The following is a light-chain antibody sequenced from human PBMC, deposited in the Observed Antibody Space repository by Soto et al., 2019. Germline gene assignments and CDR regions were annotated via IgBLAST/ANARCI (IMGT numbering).Light chain of an antibody. J-gene: IGLJ3*02. V-gene: IGLV8-61*01. CDR3: ALYLGSGIWV. CDR1: AGSVSTNYY. Sequence: VVTQEPSFSVSPGGKVTLTSGLGAGSVSTNYYPSWYQQTPGQAPRTLMHSSNTRSSGVPDRFSGSILGNKAALTITGAQAEHEADYYCALYLGSGIWVFGGGTKLTVL. CDR2: SSN.